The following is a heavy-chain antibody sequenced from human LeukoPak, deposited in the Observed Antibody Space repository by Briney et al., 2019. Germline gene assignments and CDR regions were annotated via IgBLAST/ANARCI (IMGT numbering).Heavy chain of an antibody. Sequence: GGSLRLSCAASGFIFSSYWMSWVRQAPGKGLEWVANIKQDGSGKYYVDSVKGRFTISRDNAKNSLYLQMNSLRAEDTAVYYCAKNSGSYYAHYYGMDVWGQGTTVTVSS. CDR3: AKNSGSYYAHYYGMDV. J-gene: IGHJ6*02. CDR2: IKQDGSGK. V-gene: IGHV3-7*03. D-gene: IGHD3-10*01. CDR1: GFIFSSYW.